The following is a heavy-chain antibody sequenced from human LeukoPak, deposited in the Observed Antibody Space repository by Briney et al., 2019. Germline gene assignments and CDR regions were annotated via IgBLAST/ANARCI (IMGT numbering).Heavy chain of an antibody. J-gene: IGHJ4*02. V-gene: IGHV3-33*08. CDR2: IWYDGSNK. D-gene: IGHD3-10*01. CDR3: TRDSQGSGMYSVVY. CDR1: GFTVSSNY. Sequence: GGSLRLSCASSGFTVSSNYMSWVRQAPGKGLEWVAVIWYDGSNKYYADSVKGRFTISRDNSKNTLYLQMNSLRAEDTAVYYCTRDSQGSGMYSVVYWGQGTLVTVSS.